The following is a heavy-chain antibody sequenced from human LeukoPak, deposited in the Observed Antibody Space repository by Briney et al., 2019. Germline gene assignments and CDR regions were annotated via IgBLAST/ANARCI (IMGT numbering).Heavy chain of an antibody. CDR2: IYSGGNI. D-gene: IGHD2-15*01. Sequence: GGSLRLSCAASGFTVSSNYMSWVRQAPGKGLEWVSVIYSGGNIYYIESVKGRFTISRDTSKNTLYLQMNSLRAEDTAVYFCAGRHCSGGGCYFAGADPFDYWGQGTLVTVSS. CDR1: GFTVSSNY. V-gene: IGHV3-53*01. CDR3: AGRHCSGGGCYFAGADPFDY. J-gene: IGHJ4*02.